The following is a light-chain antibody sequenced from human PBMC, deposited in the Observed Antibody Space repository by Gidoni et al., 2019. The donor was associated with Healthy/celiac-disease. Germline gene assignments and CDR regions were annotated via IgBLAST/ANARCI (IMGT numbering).Light chain of an antibody. CDR2: KAS. CDR3: QQYNSYSYT. CDR1: QSISSW. J-gene: IGKJ2*01. Sequence: IQMTPSPSTLSASVGDRVTITCRASQSISSWLAWYQQKPGKAPKLLIYKASSLESGVPSRFSGSGSGTEFTLTISSLQPDDFATYYCQQYNSYSYTFXXXTKLEIK. V-gene: IGKV1-5*03.